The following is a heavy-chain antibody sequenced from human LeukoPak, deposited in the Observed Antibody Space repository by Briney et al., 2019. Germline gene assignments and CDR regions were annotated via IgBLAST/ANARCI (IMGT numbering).Heavy chain of an antibody. CDR2: INHSGST. D-gene: IGHD2/OR15-2a*01. V-gene: IGHV4-34*01. CDR3: ARGRTPLLRAYYYYYYYMDV. J-gene: IGHJ6*03. Sequence: SETLSLTCAVYGGSFSGYYWSWIRQPPGKGLEWIGEINHSGSTNYNPSLKSRVTISVDTSKHQFSLKLSSVTAADTAVYYCARGRTPLLRAYYYYYYYMDVWGKGTTVTVSS. CDR1: GGSFSGYY.